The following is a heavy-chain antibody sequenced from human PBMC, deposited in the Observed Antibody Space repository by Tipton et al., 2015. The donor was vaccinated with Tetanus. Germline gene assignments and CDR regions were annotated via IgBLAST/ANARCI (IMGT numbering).Heavy chain of an antibody. J-gene: IGHJ1*01. V-gene: IGHV4-34*01. CDR3: ARQDTLNYYYVGYFHD. Sequence: LRLSCGVSGGSFSGNYWSWIRQPPGKGLEWIGIIYYSGSTYYNASLRSRVTISVDTSKNQFSLQLRSVTAADTAVYYCARQDTLNYYYVGYFHDWGQGTLVTVSS. CDR1: GGSFSGNY. CDR2: IYYSGST. D-gene: IGHD3-22*01.